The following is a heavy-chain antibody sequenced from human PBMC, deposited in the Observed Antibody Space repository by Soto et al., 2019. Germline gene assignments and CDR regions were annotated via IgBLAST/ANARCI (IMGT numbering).Heavy chain of an antibody. D-gene: IGHD3-10*01. V-gene: IGHV1-46*01. CDR3: ASDYGSGVEMDV. CDR1: GYTFSGYY. CDR2: FTPTGGGST. Sequence: QVQLVQSGAEVKKPGASVKLSCKPSGYTFSGYYVHWVRQAPGQGLEWMGVFTPTGGGSTSYAQRFQGRVTVTRDTSTSTVYMELGSLRFDDTAVYFCASDYGSGVEMDVWGQGTRVTVSS. J-gene: IGHJ6*02.